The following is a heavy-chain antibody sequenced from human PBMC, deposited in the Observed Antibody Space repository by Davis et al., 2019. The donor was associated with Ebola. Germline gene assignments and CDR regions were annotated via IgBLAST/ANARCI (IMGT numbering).Heavy chain of an antibody. CDR3: TVGNSPDY. CDR1: GFAVISHY. Sequence: PGGSLRLSCAASGFAVISHYMIWVRQASGKGLEWVGRIRSKANSYATAYAASVKGRFTISRDDSKNTAYLQMNSLKTEDTAVYYCTVGNSPDYWGQGTLVTVSS. V-gene: IGHV3-73*01. J-gene: IGHJ4*02. CDR2: IRSKANSYAT. D-gene: IGHD4-23*01.